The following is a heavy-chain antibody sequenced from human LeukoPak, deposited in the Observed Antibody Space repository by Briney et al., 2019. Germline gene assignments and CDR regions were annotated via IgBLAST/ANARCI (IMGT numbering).Heavy chain of an antibody. CDR1: GGSINSYY. D-gene: IGHD3-16*01. Sequence: AETLSLTCTVSGGSINSYYWSWIRQPPGKGLEWVGHISYSGSTNYSTSLKSRATISLETSKNQFSLKLTSVTAADAAVYYCARAVSQGGYYYYYGLDVWGQGTTVTVSS. CDR3: ARAVSQGGYYYYYGLDV. CDR2: ISYSGST. J-gene: IGHJ6*02. V-gene: IGHV4-59*08.